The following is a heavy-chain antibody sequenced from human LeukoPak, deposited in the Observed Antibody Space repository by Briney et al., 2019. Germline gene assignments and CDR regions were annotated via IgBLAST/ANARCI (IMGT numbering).Heavy chain of an antibody. D-gene: IGHD6-13*01. J-gene: IGHJ4*02. CDR1: GFTFSSYG. CDR2: ISYDGSNK. Sequence: QSGGSLRLSCAASGFTFSSYGMLWVRQAPGKGPEWVAVISYDGSNKYYADSVKGRFTISRDNSKNTLYLQMNSLRAEDTAVYYCAKMIAAEPFDYWGQGTLVTVSS. CDR3: AKMIAAEPFDY. V-gene: IGHV3-30*18.